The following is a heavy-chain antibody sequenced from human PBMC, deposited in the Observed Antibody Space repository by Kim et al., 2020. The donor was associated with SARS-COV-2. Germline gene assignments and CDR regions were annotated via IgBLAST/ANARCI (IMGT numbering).Heavy chain of an antibody. CDR1: GYTFTGYY. V-gene: IGHV1-2*02. CDR2: INPNDGGT. D-gene: IGHD2-2*01. J-gene: IGHJ3*01. Sequence: ASVKVSCKTSGYTFTGYYVHWVRQAPGQGLEWMGWINPNDGGTSYAQNFQGRVTVTRDTSINTIYMELSGLRFDDTALYYCARYCGRLSCHEGPDVFDGW. CDR3: ARYCGRLSCHEGPDVFDG.